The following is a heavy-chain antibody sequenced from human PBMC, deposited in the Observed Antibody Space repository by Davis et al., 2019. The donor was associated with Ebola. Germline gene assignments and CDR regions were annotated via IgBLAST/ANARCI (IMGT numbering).Heavy chain of an antibody. Sequence: GESLKISCAASGFIFSSYSMNWVRQAPGKGLEWVSSISSSSSYIYYADSVKGRFTISRDNSLSTLHLQMNDLRAEDTAIYYCVRDAFSLSRYDTEDHWGQGTLVTVSS. CDR1: GFIFSSYS. CDR2: ISSSSSYI. D-gene: IGHD3-9*01. V-gene: IGHV3-21*06. CDR3: VRDAFSLSRYDTEDH. J-gene: IGHJ4*02.